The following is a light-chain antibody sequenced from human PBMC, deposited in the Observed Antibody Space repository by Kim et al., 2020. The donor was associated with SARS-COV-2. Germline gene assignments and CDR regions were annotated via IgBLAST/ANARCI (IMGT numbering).Light chain of an antibody. CDR2: EVS. J-gene: IGLJ3*02. CDR1: RSDVGGYNL. CDR3: NSYAGSDNWV. V-gene: IGLV2-8*01. Sequence: QSALTQPPSASGSPGQSVAISCTGTRSDVGGYNLVSWYQHHPGKAPNLLIYEVSKLPSGVPDRFSGSKSGNTASLTVSGLQAEDEADYYCNSYAGSDNWVCCGGTQLTVL.